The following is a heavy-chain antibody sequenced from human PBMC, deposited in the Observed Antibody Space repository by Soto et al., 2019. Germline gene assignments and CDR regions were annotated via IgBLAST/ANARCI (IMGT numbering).Heavy chain of an antibody. CDR1: GGSISSYY. CDR2: IYYSGST. Sequence: SETLSLTCTVSGGSISSYYWSWIRQPPGKGLEWIGYIYYSGSTNYNPSLKSRVTISIDTSKNQFSLKLNSVTAADTAVYYCARVLVAADYYYYYGMDVWGQGTTVTVSS. D-gene: IGHD2-15*01. CDR3: ARVLVAADYYYYYGMDV. V-gene: IGHV4-59*01. J-gene: IGHJ6*02.